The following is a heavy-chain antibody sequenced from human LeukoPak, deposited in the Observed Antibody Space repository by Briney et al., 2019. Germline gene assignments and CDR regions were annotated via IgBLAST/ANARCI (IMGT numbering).Heavy chain of an antibody. CDR3: ARGGYYYYYMDV. CDR1: GGSISSGSYY. V-gene: IGHV4-61*02. CDR2: IYISGST. Sequence: SETLSLTCTVSGGSISSGSYYWSWIRQPAGKGLEWIGRIYISGSTNYNPSLKSRVTISVDTSKNQFSLKLSFVTAADTAVYYCARGGYYYYYMDVWGKGTTVTVSS. J-gene: IGHJ6*03.